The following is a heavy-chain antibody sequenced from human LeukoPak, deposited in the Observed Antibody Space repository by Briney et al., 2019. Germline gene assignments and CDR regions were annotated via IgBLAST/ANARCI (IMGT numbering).Heavy chain of an antibody. Sequence: PGGSLRLSCSASGFTFSRYAMHWVRQAPGKGLEYVSAISSNGGTTHYGNSVKGRFTISRDNSKNTLYLQMGSPRAEDMAVYFCARSSGYGYYFDYWGQGTLVTVSS. V-gene: IGHV3-64*01. J-gene: IGHJ4*02. CDR2: ISSNGGTT. D-gene: IGHD3-22*01. CDR3: ARSSGYGYYFDY. CDR1: GFTFSRYA.